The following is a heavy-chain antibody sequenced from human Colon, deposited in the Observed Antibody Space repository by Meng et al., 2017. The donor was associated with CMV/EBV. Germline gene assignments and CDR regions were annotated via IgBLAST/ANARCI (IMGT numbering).Heavy chain of an antibody. V-gene: IGHV1-2*02. J-gene: IGHJ5*02. D-gene: IGHD2-2*01. Sequence: ASVKVSCKASGYTFTGYYLHWVRQAPGQGLEWIGWINPNGGGTDYAQTFQGRVLMTWDASVTTAYLELYRLTSDDTAVYYCARVKCGTTSCSQGLDPWGQGTLVTVSS. CDR1: GYTFTGYY. CDR2: INPNGGGT. CDR3: ARVKCGTTSCSQGLDP.